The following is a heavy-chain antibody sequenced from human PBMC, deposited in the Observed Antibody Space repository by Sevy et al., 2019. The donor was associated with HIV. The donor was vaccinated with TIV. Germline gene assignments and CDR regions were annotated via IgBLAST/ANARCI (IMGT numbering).Heavy chain of an antibody. Sequence: GGSLRLSCAASGFIFGDYYMAWVRQAPGKGLEWISYVSRGGFTIYYADSVEGRFSISRDDAKDSLFLQMDSLRAEDTAFYYCARGANYDDANWWFDYWGQGALVTVSS. CDR2: VSRGGFTI. J-gene: IGHJ4*02. V-gene: IGHV3-11*01. D-gene: IGHD3-22*01. CDR3: ARGANYDDANWWFDY. CDR1: GFIFGDYY.